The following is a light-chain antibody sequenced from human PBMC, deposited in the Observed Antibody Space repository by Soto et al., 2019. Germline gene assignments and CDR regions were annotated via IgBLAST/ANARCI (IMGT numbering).Light chain of an antibody. CDR3: QQHNGWPLT. Sequence: EIVMTQSPGTLSVSPGERVTLSCRGSQSVSSSLAWYQQKPGQAPRLLIYGASTRAPGVPARFSGSGSGTDYNFTISSLQSEDFEVYYCQQHNGWPLTFGGGTKVEIK. J-gene: IGKJ4*01. V-gene: IGKV3-15*01. CDR1: QSVSSS. CDR2: GAS.